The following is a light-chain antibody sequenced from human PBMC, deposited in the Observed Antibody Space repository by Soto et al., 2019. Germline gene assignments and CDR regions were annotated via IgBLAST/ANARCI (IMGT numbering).Light chain of an antibody. V-gene: IGLV2-14*03. CDR2: DVS. Sequence: QSALTQPASVSGSPGQSITISCTGTSSDVGGYNYVSWYQQHPGKAPRLIIYDVSNRPSGVSNHFSGSKSGNTASLTISGLQADDEADYYCNSYTSSTTAVFGGGTKLTVL. CDR1: SSDVGGYNY. CDR3: NSYTSSTTAV. J-gene: IGLJ2*01.